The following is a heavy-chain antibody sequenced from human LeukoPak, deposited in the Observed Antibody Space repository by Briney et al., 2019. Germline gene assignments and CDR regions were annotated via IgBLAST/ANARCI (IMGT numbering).Heavy chain of an antibody. V-gene: IGHV4-39*01. CDR2: IYYSGST. J-gene: IGHJ3*02. Sequence: PSETLSLTCTVSGGSISSSSYYWGWIRQPPGKGLVWIGSIYYSGSTYYNPSPKSRVTISVDTSKNQFSLKLSSVTAADTAVYYCARQGGRWLHNILIRTYAFDIWGQGTMVTVSS. CDR1: GGSISSSSYY. CDR3: ARQGGRWLHNILIRTYAFDI. D-gene: IGHD5-24*01.